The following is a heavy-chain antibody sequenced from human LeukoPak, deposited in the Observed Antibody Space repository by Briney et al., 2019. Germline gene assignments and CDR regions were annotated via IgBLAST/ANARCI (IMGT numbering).Heavy chain of an antibody. V-gene: IGHV3-11*01. CDR2: ISSSGSTI. CDR1: GFTFSDYY. Sequence: GGSLRLSCAASGFTFSDYYMSWIRQAPGKGLEWVSYISSSGSTIYYADSVKGRFTISRDNAKNSLYLQMNSPRAEDTAVYYCARDMVVVISATYYYYGMDVWGQGTTVTVSS. D-gene: IGHD3-22*01. CDR3: ARDMVVVISATYYYYGMDV. J-gene: IGHJ6*02.